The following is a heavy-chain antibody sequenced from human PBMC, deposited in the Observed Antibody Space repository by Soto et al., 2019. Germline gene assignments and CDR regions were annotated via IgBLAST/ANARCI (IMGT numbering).Heavy chain of an antibody. J-gene: IGHJ2*01. CDR2: INDRRSV. CDR3: GRESHDILPGPPWVWYFDL. CDR1: GGSFSGYY. D-gene: IGHD3-9*01. V-gene: IGHV4-34*01. Sequence: QVQLQQWGAGPLRPLETLSLTCGVSGGSFSGYYWAWIRQSPGKGLEWIGEINDRRSVNYNPSLKSRVSISVDTSKNHYSRHLRSVTAADTAVYYCGRESHDILPGPPWVWYFDLWGRGTLVTVSS.